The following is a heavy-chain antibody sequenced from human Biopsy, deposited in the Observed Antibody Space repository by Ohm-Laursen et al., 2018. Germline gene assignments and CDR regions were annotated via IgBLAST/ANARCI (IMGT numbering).Heavy chain of an antibody. CDR1: GGSMTGYE. J-gene: IGHJ3*02. V-gene: IGHV4-59*07. Sequence: SDTLSLTCSVSGGSMTGYEWSWIRLAPGKGLEWIGYIYYSEGTKYNPSLASRVTFSVDMSKSQFSLKLYSVTAADTAVYYCARVEAGTYDALDIWGQGALVVVSA. CDR3: ARVEAGTYDALDI. CDR2: IYYSEGT. D-gene: IGHD1-26*01.